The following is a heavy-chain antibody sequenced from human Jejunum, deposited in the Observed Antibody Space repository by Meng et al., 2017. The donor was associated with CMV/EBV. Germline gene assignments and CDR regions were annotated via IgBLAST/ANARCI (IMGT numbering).Heavy chain of an antibody. CDR3: AKDWHWGTPDYGMNV. CDR1: FTFRGYG. D-gene: IGHD7-27*01. V-gene: IGHV3-33*06. J-gene: IGHJ6*02. Sequence: FTFRGYGMHWVRQAPGKGLEWVSFIWFDGRSEYYADSVKGRFTISRDNSKNTLYLQMNSLTTEDTAVYYCAKDWHWGTPDYGMNVWGQGSTGTVSS. CDR2: IWFDGRSE.